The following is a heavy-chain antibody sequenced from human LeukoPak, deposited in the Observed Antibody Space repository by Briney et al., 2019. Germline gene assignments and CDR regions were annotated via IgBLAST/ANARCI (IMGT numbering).Heavy chain of an antibody. V-gene: IGHV1-69*13. D-gene: IGHD3-10*01. CDR3: ARVGALPGYFDY. CDR2: IIPIFGTA. Sequence: ASVKVSCKASGGTFSSYAISWVRQAPGQGLEWMGGIIPIFGTANYAQKFQGRVMITADESTSTAYMELSSLRSEDTAVYYCARVGALPGYFDYWGQGTLVTVSS. CDR1: GGTFSSYA. J-gene: IGHJ4*02.